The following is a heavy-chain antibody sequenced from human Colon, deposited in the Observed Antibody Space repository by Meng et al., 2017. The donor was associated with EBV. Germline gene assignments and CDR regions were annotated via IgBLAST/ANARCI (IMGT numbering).Heavy chain of an antibody. V-gene: IGHV4-34*02. CDR1: GGSHRDYY. Sequence: QVHLQQGGAGLFKTSETLSLTCGVYGGSHRDYYCSWIRQSPGRGLEWIGEIHPSGSIFYNPSLQSRVTISVDTSKNQFSLNLNSVTAADTAVYFCSRGVDSYKLGNLWGRGTLVTVSS. CDR2: IHPSGSI. CDR3: SRGVDSYKLGNL. D-gene: IGHD7-27*01. J-gene: IGHJ2*01.